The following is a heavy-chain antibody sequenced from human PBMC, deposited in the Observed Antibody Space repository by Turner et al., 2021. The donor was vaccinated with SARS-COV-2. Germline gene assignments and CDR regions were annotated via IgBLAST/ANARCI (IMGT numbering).Heavy chain of an antibody. J-gene: IGHJ4*02. Sequence: QVQLQESGPGLVKPSETLSLTCTVSGVSITNYYWSWIRQPPGKGLEWIGYIFYTGNTNYSPSLKSRVTISVDTSKNQFSLKLSSVSAADTAVYYCARSSRGGGAGFDYWGQGTLVTVSS. CDR3: ARSSRGGGAGFDY. D-gene: IGHD3-16*01. V-gene: IGHV4-59*01. CDR2: IFYTGNT. CDR1: GVSITNYY.